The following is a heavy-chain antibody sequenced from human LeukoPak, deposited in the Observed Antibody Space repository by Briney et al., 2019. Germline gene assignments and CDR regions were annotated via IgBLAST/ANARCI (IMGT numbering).Heavy chain of an antibody. CDR1: GFTFSSYG. V-gene: IGHV3-30*02. D-gene: IGHD3-22*01. CDR3: AKDQDHYYDSSGYSDDAFDI. CDR2: IRYDGSNK. J-gene: IGHJ3*02. Sequence: GGSLRLSCAASGFTFSSYGMHWVRQAPGKGLEWVAFIRYDGSNKYYADSVKGRFTISRDNSKNTLYLQMNSLRAEDTAVYYCAKDQDHYYDSSGYSDDAFDIWGQGTMVTVSS.